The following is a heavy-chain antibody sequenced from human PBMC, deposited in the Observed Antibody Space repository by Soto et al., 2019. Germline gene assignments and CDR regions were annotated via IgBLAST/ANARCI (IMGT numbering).Heavy chain of an antibody. CDR1: GFTVSSNY. CDR3: ARDYTRAAAGRLYYYYYGMDV. Sequence: EVQLVESGGGLVQPGGSLRLSCAASGFTVSSNYMSWVRQAPGKGLEWVSVIYSGGSTYYADSVKGRFTISRDNSKNTLVLQXNSLRAEDTAVYYCARDYTRAAAGRLYYYYYGMDVWGHGTTVTVSS. J-gene: IGHJ6*02. D-gene: IGHD6-13*01. V-gene: IGHV3-66*01. CDR2: IYSGGST.